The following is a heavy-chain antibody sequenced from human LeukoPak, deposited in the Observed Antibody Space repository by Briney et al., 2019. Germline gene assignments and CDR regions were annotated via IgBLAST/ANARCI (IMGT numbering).Heavy chain of an antibody. CDR3: TRDIGRLRGDAFDI. Sequence: GGSLRLSCAASGFSVSYNYMSWVRQAPGKGLEYVSGISGNGRSTFYANSVKGRFTVSRDNSKDTLYLQMGSLRAEDMAVYYCTRDIGRLRGDAFDIWGQGTMVTVSS. V-gene: IGHV3-64*01. CDR1: GFSVSYNY. CDR2: ISGNGRST. D-gene: IGHD2-15*01. J-gene: IGHJ3*02.